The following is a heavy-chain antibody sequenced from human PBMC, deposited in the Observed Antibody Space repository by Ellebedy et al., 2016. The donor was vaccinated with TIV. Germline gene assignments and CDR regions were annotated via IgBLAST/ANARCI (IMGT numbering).Heavy chain of an antibody. V-gene: IGHV4-59*01. J-gene: IGHJ4*02. CDR3: ASLSQQLAPDY. D-gene: IGHD6-13*01. CDR1: GGSISSYY. Sequence: SETLSLXXTVSGGSISSYYWSWIRQPPGKGLEWIGYIYYSGSTNYNPSLKSRVTMSVDTSKNQFSLKLSSVTAADTAVYYCASLSQQLAPDYWGQGTLVTVSS. CDR2: IYYSGST.